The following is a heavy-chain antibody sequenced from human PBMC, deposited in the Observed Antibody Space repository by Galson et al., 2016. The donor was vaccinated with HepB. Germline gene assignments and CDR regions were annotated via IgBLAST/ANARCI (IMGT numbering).Heavy chain of an antibody. Sequence: LRLSCTASVFTVSDYNIHYVRQAPGKGPGWVLDISWDGRSTDYADSERGRFTISRDNRQNILYLQMNSLTTEDTALYYCGKDWGSLWESSGKGMDVWGQGTTVIVSS. D-gene: IGHD3-10*01. CDR1: VFTVSDYN. CDR2: ISWDGRST. J-gene: IGHJ6*02. V-gene: IGHV3-43*01. CDR3: GKDWGSLWESSGKGMDV.